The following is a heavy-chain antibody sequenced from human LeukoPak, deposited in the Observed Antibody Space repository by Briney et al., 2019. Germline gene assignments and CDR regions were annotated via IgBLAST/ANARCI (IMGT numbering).Heavy chain of an antibody. Sequence: ASVKVSCKASGYTFTSYDINWVRQATGQGLEWMGWMNPNSGNTGYAQKFQGRVTMTRNTSISTAYMELSSLRSGDTAVYYCARGTTVTIDYYYYGMDVWGQGTTVTVSS. V-gene: IGHV1-8*01. CDR2: MNPNSGNT. J-gene: IGHJ6*02. CDR1: GYTFTSYD. CDR3: ARGTTVTIDYYYYGMDV. D-gene: IGHD4-17*01.